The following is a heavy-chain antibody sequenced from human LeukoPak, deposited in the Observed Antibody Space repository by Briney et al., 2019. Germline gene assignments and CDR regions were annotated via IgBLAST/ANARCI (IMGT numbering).Heavy chain of an antibody. D-gene: IGHD6-13*01. J-gene: IGHJ4*02. Sequence: GGSLRLSCAASGFTFSSYSINWVRQAPGKGLEWVSSISSGSGYIYYADSVKGRFTISRDDAKSSLCLQMNSLRADDTAVYYCARDGWPGSSYYRPFDYWGQGTLVTVSS. CDR3: ARDGWPGSSYYRPFDY. CDR2: ISSGSGYI. CDR1: GFTFSSYS. V-gene: IGHV3-21*01.